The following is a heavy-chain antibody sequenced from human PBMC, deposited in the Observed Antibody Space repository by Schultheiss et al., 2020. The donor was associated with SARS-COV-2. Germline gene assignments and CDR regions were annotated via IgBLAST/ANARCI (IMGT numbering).Heavy chain of an antibody. CDR3: AKWGYYGDYVDY. Sequence: GGSLRLSCAASGFTFSSYAMSWVRQAPGKGLEWVSVIYSGGSTYYADSVKGRFTISRDNSKNTLYLQMNSLRAEDTAVYYCAKWGYYGDYVDYWGQGTLVTVSS. D-gene: IGHD4-17*01. J-gene: IGHJ4*02. CDR1: GFTFSSYA. V-gene: IGHV3-23*03. CDR2: IYSGGST.